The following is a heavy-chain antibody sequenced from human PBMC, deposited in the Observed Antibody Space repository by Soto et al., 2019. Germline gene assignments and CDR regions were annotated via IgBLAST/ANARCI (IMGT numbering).Heavy chain of an antibody. D-gene: IGHD1-26*01. CDR1: GFTFSTYS. Sequence: EVQLVESGGGLVQPGGSLRLSYAASGFTFSTYSMNWVRQAPGKGLEWVSYISSGSSTIYYADSVKGRFTISRDNVKNSLYLQMNSLRAEDTAVYYCAIDLGVGATGYWGQGTLVTVSS. CDR3: AIDLGVGATGY. CDR2: ISSGSSTI. J-gene: IGHJ4*02. V-gene: IGHV3-48*01.